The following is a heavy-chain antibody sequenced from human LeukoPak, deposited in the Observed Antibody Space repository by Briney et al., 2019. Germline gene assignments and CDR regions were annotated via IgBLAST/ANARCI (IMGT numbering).Heavy chain of an antibody. CDR2: ISGSGGIT. D-gene: IGHD4-23*01. CDR1: GFTFSSYA. Sequence: SGGSLRLSCAASGFTFSSYAMSWVRQAPGKGLEWVSAISGSGGITYYADSVKGRFTISRDNSKNTLYLQMNSLRADDTAVFYCAKDGGNVRWPTPGDYWGQGTLVTVSS. V-gene: IGHV3-23*01. J-gene: IGHJ4*02. CDR3: AKDGGNVRWPTPGDY.